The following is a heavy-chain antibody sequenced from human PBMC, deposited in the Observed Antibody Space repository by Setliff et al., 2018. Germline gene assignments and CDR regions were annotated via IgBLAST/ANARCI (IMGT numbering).Heavy chain of an antibody. Sequence: PSETLSLTCTVSGGSVTSYYWSWIRQAAGKGLEWVGRISSNGRTNYNPPLEGRVSMSVDTSKNQISLHLTSMTTADTALYYCTRGRQNYYYMDVWGKGTTGTVSS. V-gene: IGHV4-4*07. J-gene: IGHJ6*03. CDR3: TRGRQNYYYMDV. CDR1: GGSVTSYY. CDR2: ISSNGRT.